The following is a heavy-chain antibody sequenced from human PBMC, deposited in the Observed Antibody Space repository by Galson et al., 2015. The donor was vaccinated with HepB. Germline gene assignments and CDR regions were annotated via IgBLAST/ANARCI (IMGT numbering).Heavy chain of an antibody. CDR3: ARGSLGAAARPGPPIFDY. V-gene: IGHV4-34*01. CDR1: GGSFSGYY. J-gene: IGHJ4*02. Sequence: LSLTCAVYGGSFSGYYWSWIRQPPGKGLEWIGEINHSGSTNYNPSLKSRVTISVDTSKNQFSLKLSSVTAADTAVYYCARGSLGAAARPGPPIFDYWRQGTLVTVFS. D-gene: IGHD6-6*01. CDR2: INHSGST.